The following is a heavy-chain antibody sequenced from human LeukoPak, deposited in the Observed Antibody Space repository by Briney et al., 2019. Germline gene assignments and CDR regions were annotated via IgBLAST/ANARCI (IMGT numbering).Heavy chain of an antibody. CDR3: ARASGILTGYYYFDY. V-gene: IGHV3-23*01. J-gene: IGHJ4*02. D-gene: IGHD3-9*01. CDR2: ISASVSST. Sequence: GGSLRLSCAASGFTFSSSAMSWVRQAPGKGLEWVSAISASVSSTNYADSVKGRFTISRDNSKNTLFLQMNSLRAEDTAVYYCARASGILTGYYYFDYWAQGTLVTVSS. CDR1: GFTFSSSA.